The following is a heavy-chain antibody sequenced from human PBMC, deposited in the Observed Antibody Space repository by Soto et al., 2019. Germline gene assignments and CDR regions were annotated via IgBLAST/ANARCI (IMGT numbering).Heavy chain of an antibody. CDR3: ARGVAYSAQDY. V-gene: IGHV3-74*01. Sequence: VGSLRLSCAASGFTFSTYWMHWVRQAPGKGLVWLSHIRGDMANTAYADSVRGRFTISRDNAKNTLYLQMDSLRVEDTAVYYCARGVAYSAQDYWGQGTLVTVSS. J-gene: IGHJ4*02. CDR1: GFTFSTYW. D-gene: IGHD2-15*01. CDR2: IRGDMANT.